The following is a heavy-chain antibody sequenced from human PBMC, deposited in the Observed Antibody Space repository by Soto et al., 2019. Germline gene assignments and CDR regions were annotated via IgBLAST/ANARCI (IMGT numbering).Heavy chain of an antibody. CDR1: GGTFRSYT. D-gene: IGHD3-9*01. CDR2: IIPILGIA. V-gene: IGHV1-69*04. CDR3: AREGPSLTQEGY. Sequence: SVKVSCKASGGTFRSYTTSWVRQAPGQGLEWMGRIIPILGIANYAQKFQGRVTITADKSTSTAYMELSSLRSEDTAVYYCAREGPSLTQEGYWGQGTLVTVSS. J-gene: IGHJ4*02.